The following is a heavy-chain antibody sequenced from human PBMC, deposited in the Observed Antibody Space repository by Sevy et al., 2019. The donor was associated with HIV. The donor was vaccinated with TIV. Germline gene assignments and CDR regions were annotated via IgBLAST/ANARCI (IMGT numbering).Heavy chain of an antibody. Sequence: GGSLRLSCAACGFTFSSYWMSWVRQAPGKGLEWVANIKQDGSEKYYVDSVRGRFIISRDNAKNSLYLQMNSLRAEDTAVYHCAREDYSNYGNYYYYYMDVWGKGTTVTVSS. D-gene: IGHD4-4*01. V-gene: IGHV3-7*03. CDR1: GFTFSSYW. CDR2: IKQDGSEK. J-gene: IGHJ6*03. CDR3: AREDYSNYGNYYYYYMDV.